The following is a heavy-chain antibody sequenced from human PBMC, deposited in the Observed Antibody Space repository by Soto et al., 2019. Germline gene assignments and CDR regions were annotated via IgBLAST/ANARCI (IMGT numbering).Heavy chain of an antibody. Sequence: ASVKVSCKASGYTFTSYAMHWVRQAPGQRPEWMGWINAGNGNTKYSQKFQGRVTITRDTSASTAYMELSSLRSEDTAVYYCARDGIAAAGFDPWGQGTLVTVSS. J-gene: IGHJ5*02. CDR3: ARDGIAAAGFDP. CDR2: INAGNGNT. D-gene: IGHD6-13*01. V-gene: IGHV1-3*01. CDR1: GYTFTSYA.